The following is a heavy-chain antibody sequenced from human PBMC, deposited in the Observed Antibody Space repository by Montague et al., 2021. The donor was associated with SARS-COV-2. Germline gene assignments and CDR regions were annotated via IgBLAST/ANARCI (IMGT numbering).Heavy chain of an antibody. CDR3: ARDRLAVGTSLGMDV. J-gene: IGHJ6*02. D-gene: IGHD1-1*01. V-gene: IGHV6-1*01. CDR2: TYYRSKWYA. Sequence: CAISGDSVSSNNAWTWIRQSPSRGLGWLGRTYYRSKWYADYAVSVKSRITIYPDTSKNQFSLHLNFVTPEDTALYYCARDRLAVGTSLGMDVWGQGTTVTVSS. CDR1: GDSVSSNNA.